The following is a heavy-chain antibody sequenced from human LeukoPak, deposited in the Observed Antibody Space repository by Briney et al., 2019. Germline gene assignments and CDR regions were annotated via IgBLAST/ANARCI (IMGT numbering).Heavy chain of an antibody. J-gene: IGHJ2*01. CDR1: GFMFSSYW. V-gene: IGHV3-7*05. D-gene: IGHD5-18*01. CDR3: ARDSGEYSFGGFWYFDV. CDR2: IKQDGSQI. Sequence: GGFLRLSCAGSGFMFSSYWIYWVRQAPGKGLESVANIKQDGSQIHYVDSVKGRFTISRDNAQNSVYLQMNSLRVEDTAVYYCARDSGEYSFGGFWYFDVWGRGTLVTVSS.